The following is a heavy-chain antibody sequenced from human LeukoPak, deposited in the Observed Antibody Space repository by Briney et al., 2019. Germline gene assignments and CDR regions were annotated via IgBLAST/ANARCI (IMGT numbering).Heavy chain of an antibody. Sequence: GESLKISCQGSGYSFTSYWIGWARQMPGKGLEWMGIIYPGDSDTRYSPSLQGQVTISADKSISTAYLQWSSLKASDTAMYYCARQGSSGWRDFDYWGQGTLVTVSS. CDR3: ARQGSSGWRDFDY. CDR1: GYSFTSYW. J-gene: IGHJ4*02. V-gene: IGHV5-51*01. CDR2: IYPGDSDT. D-gene: IGHD6-19*01.